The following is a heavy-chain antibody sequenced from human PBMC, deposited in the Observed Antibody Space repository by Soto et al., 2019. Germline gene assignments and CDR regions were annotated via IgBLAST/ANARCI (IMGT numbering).Heavy chain of an antibody. Sequence: QVQLVQSGAEVKKPGSSGKVSCKASGDTFSSYASNWVRQAPGQGLEWMGGIIPIFGTADYAQKFQGRVTITADESTSTAYMELSSLRSKDTAVYYCASNGFGETYYYGMDVWGQGTTVTVSS. V-gene: IGHV1-69*12. CDR1: GDTFSSYA. J-gene: IGHJ6*02. CDR3: ASNGFGETYYYGMDV. CDR2: IIPIFGTA. D-gene: IGHD3-10*01.